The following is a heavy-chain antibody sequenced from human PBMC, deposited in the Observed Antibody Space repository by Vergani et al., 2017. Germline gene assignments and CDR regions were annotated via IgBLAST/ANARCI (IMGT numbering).Heavy chain of an antibody. Sequence: QVQLVESGGGVVQRGGSLRLFCATSGFTLSNYDMQWIRQGPGKGLEFVAFIQFDGSNQYYADSVKGRFPLSRDFSKNTLYLQMNSLRTDDTATYYCAIHFRGWGIDYWGQGTQVIVSS. D-gene: IGHD3-16*01. V-gene: IGHV3-30*02. J-gene: IGHJ4*02. CDR2: IQFDGSNQ. CDR3: AIHFRGWGIDY. CDR1: GFTLSNYD.